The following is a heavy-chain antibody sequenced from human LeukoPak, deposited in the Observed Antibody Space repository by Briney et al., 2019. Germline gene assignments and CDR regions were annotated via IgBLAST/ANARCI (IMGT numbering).Heavy chain of an antibody. CDR2: ISTSSTYI. D-gene: IGHD2-15*01. V-gene: IGHV3-21*01. CDR1: GFTFSSYT. CDR3: ARDYIGDIVVVVAANAFDY. J-gene: IGHJ4*02. Sequence: GGSLRLSCAASGFTFSSYTMDWVRQAPGKGVEWVSSISTSSTYIYYADSVKGRFTISRDNAKSSVYVKMNSLRAEDPAVYYCARDYIGDIVVVVAANAFDYWGQGTLVTVSS.